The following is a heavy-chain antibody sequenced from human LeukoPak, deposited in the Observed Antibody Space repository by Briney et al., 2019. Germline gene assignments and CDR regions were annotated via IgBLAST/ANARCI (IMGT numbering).Heavy chain of an antibody. D-gene: IGHD5-18*01. V-gene: IGHV3-23*01. CDR2: ISDSGVSA. CDR3: AKGDGSTYVTHFDF. J-gene: IGHJ4*02. CDR1: GFTFRSCA. Sequence: GGSLRLSCAASGFTFRSCAMHWVRQAPGKGLERVSGISDSGVSAFYTHSVKGRFTISRDNSKNTLYLQMSSLRAGDTAVYYCAKGDGSTYVTHFDFWGQGTLVSVSS.